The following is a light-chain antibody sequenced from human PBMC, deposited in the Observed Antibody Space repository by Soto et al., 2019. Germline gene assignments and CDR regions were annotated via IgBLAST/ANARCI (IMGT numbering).Light chain of an antibody. J-gene: IGKJ1*01. Sequence: EIVMTQSPATLSVSPGERATLSCRASQSVSSNLAWYQQKPGQAPRLLIYGASTRATGFPARFSGSGSGTEFTLTISSLQSEDSAIYYCQQYNDWPPLTFGQGTKVEIK. CDR1: QSVSSN. CDR3: QQYNDWPPLT. V-gene: IGKV3-15*01. CDR2: GAS.